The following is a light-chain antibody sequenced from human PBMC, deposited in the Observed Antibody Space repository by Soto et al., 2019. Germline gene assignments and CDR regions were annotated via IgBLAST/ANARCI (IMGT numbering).Light chain of an antibody. V-gene: IGLV2-14*01. J-gene: IGLJ2*01. CDR3: SSYTSSSTYVV. CDR2: DVS. CDR1: SSDVGGYNY. Sequence: QSALTQPASVSGSPGQSITISCTGTSSDVGGYNYVSWYQQHPGKAPKLMIYDVSNRPSGVSNRFSGSKSGNTASLTNSGLQADDGANYYCSSYTSSSTYVVFGGGTELTVL.